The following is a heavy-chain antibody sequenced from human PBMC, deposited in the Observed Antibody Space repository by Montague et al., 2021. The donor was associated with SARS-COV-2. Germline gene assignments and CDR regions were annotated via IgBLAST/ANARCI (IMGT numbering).Heavy chain of an antibody. J-gene: IGHJ4*02. CDR1: GGSISSGCYY. CDR3: ASSLPGNQFQFDY. D-gene: IGHD1-14*01. CDR2: LYYNGMS. Sequence: TLSLTCSVSGGSISSGCYYWTWIRQRPGVDLDWLVYLYYNGMSHYTPSLQSRASFSLDTSKNQFSLKLTSATATDSALYFCASSLPGNQFQFDYWGQGALVTVSS. V-gene: IGHV4-31*03.